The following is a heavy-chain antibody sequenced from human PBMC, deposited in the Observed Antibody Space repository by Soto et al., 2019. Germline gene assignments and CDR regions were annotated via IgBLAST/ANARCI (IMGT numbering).Heavy chain of an antibody. CDR2: IYYSGST. Sequence: PSETLSLTCTVSGGSISSYYWSWIRQPPGKGLEWIGYIYYSGSTNYNPSLKSRVTISVDTSKNQFSLKLSSVTAADTAVYYCARHNRYSSSWYYFDYWGQGTLVTVSS. CDR1: GGSISSYY. V-gene: IGHV4-59*08. D-gene: IGHD6-13*01. CDR3: ARHNRYSSSWYYFDY. J-gene: IGHJ4*02.